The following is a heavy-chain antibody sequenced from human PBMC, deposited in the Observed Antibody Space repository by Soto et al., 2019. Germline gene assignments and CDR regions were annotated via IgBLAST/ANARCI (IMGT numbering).Heavy chain of an antibody. CDR2: IDYSGST. V-gene: IGHV4-31*03. CDR1: GNSISSGGYY. Sequence: SETLSLTCTVSGNSISSGGYYWNWIRQHPEKGLEWIGYIDYSGSTYYNPSLRSRVIISGDTSENQFSLKLSSVTAADTAVYYCARNPSSGWSGFDYWGRGTLVTV. D-gene: IGHD6-19*01. J-gene: IGHJ4*02. CDR3: ARNPSSGWSGFDY.